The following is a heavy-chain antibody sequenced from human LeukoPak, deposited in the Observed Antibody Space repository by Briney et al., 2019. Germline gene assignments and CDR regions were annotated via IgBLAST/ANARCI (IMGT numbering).Heavy chain of an antibody. Sequence: PSETLSLTCTVSGGSISSSTYYWGWIRQPPGKGLEWIGSISYSGSTYYNPSLKSRVTISVDTSNNNFSLRLSSVTAADTAVYYCARVPRWSSSWYASGNDAFDIWGQGTMVTVSS. J-gene: IGHJ3*02. D-gene: IGHD6-13*01. CDR2: ISYSGST. CDR3: ARVPRWSSSWYASGNDAFDI. CDR1: GGSISSSTYY. V-gene: IGHV4-39*02.